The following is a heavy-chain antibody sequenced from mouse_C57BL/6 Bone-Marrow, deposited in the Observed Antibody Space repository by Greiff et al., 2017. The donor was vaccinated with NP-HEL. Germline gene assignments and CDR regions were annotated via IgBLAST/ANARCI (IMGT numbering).Heavy chain of an antibody. Sequence: DVKLQESGAELVRPGASVKLSCTASGFNIKDDYMHWVKQRPEQGLEWIGWIDPENGDTEYASKFQGKATITADTSSNTAYLQLSSLTSEDTAVYYCTRLWAPFDYWGQGTTLTVSS. V-gene: IGHV14-4*01. CDR2: IDPENGDT. CDR3: TRLWAPFDY. CDR1: GFNIKDDY. J-gene: IGHJ2*01. D-gene: IGHD1-1*02.